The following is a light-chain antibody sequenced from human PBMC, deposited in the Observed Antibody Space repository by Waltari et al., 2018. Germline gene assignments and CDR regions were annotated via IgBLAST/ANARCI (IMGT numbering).Light chain of an antibody. J-gene: IGKJ1*01. V-gene: IGKV3-15*01. CDR1: QSVSSN. CDR3: QQFVSSPRT. CDR2: GAS. Sequence: EIVMTQSPATLSVSPGERATLSCRASQSVSSNLAWYQQKPGQAPRLLIYGASTRATGIPARFSGSGSGTEFTLTISSLQSEDFAVYYCQQFVSSPRTFGQGTKVEFK.